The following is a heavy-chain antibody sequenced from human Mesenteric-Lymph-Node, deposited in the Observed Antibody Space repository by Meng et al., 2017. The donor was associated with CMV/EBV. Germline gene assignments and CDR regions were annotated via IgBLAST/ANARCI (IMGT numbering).Heavy chain of an antibody. J-gene: IGHJ6*02. Sequence: SETLSLTCTVSGVSVSSLSYQWSWIRQPPGKGLEYIGYIYNSGYKSGITNYNPSLKSRVTMSVDTSKNQLSLKLRSVTSADTAVYYCVGTSPQLGYYYHGLDVWGRGITVTVSS. CDR1: GVSVSSLSYQ. CDR2: IYNSGYKSGIT. D-gene: IGHD1-1*01. V-gene: IGHV4-61*01. CDR3: VGTSPQLGYYYHGLDV.